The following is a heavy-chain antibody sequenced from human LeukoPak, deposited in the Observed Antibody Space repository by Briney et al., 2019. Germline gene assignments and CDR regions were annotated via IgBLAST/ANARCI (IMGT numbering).Heavy chain of an antibody. CDR2: ISSSSYI. CDR3: ARIAGWYYYDSSGYRYYYYMDV. V-gene: IGHV3-21*01. D-gene: IGHD3-22*01. CDR1: GFTFSSYS. Sequence: GGSLRLSCAASGFTFSSYSMNWVRQAPGKGLEWVSSISSSSYIYYADSVKGRFTISRDNAKNSLYLQMNSLRAEDTAVYYCARIAGWYYYDSSGYRYYYYMDVWGKGTTVTVSS. J-gene: IGHJ6*03.